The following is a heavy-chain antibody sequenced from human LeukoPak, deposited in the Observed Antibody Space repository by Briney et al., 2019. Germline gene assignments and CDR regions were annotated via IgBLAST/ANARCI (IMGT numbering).Heavy chain of an antibody. J-gene: IGHJ4*02. CDR2: IKQDGSEK. D-gene: IGHD3-22*01. V-gene: IGHV3-7*03. CDR3: AKHDSSGCYFDY. CDR1: GFTFSSYW. Sequence: GGSLRLSCAASGFTFSSYWMSWVRQAPGKGLEWVANIKQDGSEKYYVDSVKGRFTISRDNAKNTLYLQMNSLRAEDTAVYYCAKHDSSGCYFDYWGQGTLVTVSS.